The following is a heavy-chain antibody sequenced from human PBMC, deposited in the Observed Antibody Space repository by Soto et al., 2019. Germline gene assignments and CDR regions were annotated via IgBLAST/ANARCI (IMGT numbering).Heavy chain of an antibody. J-gene: IGHJ4*02. CDR3: AKDLGVATIPYYFDY. D-gene: IGHD5-12*01. Sequence: GGSLRLSCAASGFTFSSYAMSWVRQAPGKGLEWVSAISGSGGSTYYADSVKGRFTISRDNSKNTLYLQMNSLRAEDTAVYYCAKDLGVATIPYYFDYWGQGTLVTVSS. V-gene: IGHV3-23*01. CDR2: ISGSGGST. CDR1: GFTFSSYA.